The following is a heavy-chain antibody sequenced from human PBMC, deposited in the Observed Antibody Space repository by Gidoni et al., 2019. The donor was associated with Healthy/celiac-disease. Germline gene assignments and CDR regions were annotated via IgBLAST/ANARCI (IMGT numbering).Heavy chain of an antibody. CDR2: ISAYSGNT. D-gene: IGHD3-10*01. CDR1: GYTFTSYG. Sequence: QVLLVQSGAEVKKPGASVKVSCKASGYTFTSYGINWVRQAPGQGLEWMGWISAYSGNTNYAQNLQGRVTMTTDTSTSTAYMELRSLRSDDTAVYFCAADRNYYGSGSSSDAFDIWGQGTMVTVSS. CDR3: AADRNYYGSGSSSDAFDI. V-gene: IGHV1-18*01. J-gene: IGHJ3*02.